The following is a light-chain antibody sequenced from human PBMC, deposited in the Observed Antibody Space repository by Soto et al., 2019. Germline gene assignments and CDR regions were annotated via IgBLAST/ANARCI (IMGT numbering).Light chain of an antibody. Sequence: EIVLTQSPGTLSLSPGERATLSCRASQSFSSRYLAWYQQKPGQAPRLLIHDASSRATGIPDRFTASGSGTVFTLTISRLEPEDFAVYYCQQYGGSPPYTFGQGTQLEI. CDR1: QSFSSRY. J-gene: IGKJ2*01. CDR2: DAS. V-gene: IGKV3-20*01. CDR3: QQYGGSPPYT.